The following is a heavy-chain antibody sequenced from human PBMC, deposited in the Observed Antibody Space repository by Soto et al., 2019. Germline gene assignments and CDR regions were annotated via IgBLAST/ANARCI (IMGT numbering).Heavy chain of an antibody. V-gene: IGHV4-31*03. CDR3: ARARLRAVYAFDF. Sequence: QVQLQESGPGLVNPSQTLSLTCTVSGGSINSGAYYWSWVRQHPGKALEWIGYFYYSGSTYFSPSLKSRLTISIDTSKNQFSLKLSSVTAADTAMYYCARARLRAVYAFDFWGQGTMVTVSS. D-gene: IGHD5-12*01. J-gene: IGHJ3*01. CDR1: GGSINSGAYY. CDR2: FYYSGST.